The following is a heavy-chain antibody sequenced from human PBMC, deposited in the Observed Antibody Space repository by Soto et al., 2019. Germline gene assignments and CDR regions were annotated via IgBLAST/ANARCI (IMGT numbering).Heavy chain of an antibody. CDR2: ISAYDGYT. CDR1: GYTFTSYG. J-gene: IGHJ6*02. CDR3: ARGGFYDSSGARNYYYYGMNV. D-gene: IGHD3-22*01. V-gene: IGHV1-18*01. Sequence: GASVKVSCTDSGYTFTSYGINWVRQAPGQGLEWLGWISAYDGYTNYAQILQGRVSMTTDTSTKTAYMELRSLRSDDTAMYYCARGGFYDSSGARNYYYYGMNVWGQGTTVTVSS.